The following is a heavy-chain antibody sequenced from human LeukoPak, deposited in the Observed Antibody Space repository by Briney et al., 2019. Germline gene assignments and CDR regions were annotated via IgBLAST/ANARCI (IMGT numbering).Heavy chain of an antibody. J-gene: IGHJ3*02. Sequence: GRSLRLSCVVSGFTFDGYAMHWVRQGPGMGLEWVSGISWNSGRTDYADSVKGRFTISRDNAKNSLYLQMNTLRPEDMALYYCVKDRSYSSTFGFDMWGQGTMVTVSS. CDR1: GFTFDGYA. CDR2: ISWNSGRT. CDR3: VKDRSYSSTFGFDM. V-gene: IGHV3-9*03. D-gene: IGHD6-13*01.